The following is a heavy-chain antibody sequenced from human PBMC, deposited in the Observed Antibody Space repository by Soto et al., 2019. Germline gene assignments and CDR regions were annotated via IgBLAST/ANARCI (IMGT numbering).Heavy chain of an antibody. D-gene: IGHD3-22*01. J-gene: IGHJ4*02. CDR3: ARGTEYYCDSSGYWY. V-gene: IGHV1-69*13. Sequence: SVRVSCKASGGTFSSYAISWVRQAPGQGLEWMGGIIPIFGTANYAQKFQGRVTITADESTSTAYMELSSLRSEDTAVYYCARGTEYYCDSSGYWYWSQGTLVTVSS. CDR1: GGTFSSYA. CDR2: IIPIFGTA.